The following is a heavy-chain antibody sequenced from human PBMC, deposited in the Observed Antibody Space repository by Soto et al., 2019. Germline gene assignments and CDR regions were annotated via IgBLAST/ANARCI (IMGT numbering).Heavy chain of an antibody. CDR1: GFTFSSYG. J-gene: IGHJ4*02. CDR2: ISYDGSNK. Sequence: PGGSLRLSCAASGFTFSSYGMHWVRQAPGKGLEWVAVISYDGSNKYYADSVKGRFTIYRDNSKNTLYLQMNSLRAEDTAVYYCAKDSSGYYDSRPLLGYWGQGTLVTVSS. CDR3: AKDSSGYYDSRPLLGY. V-gene: IGHV3-30*18. D-gene: IGHD3-22*01.